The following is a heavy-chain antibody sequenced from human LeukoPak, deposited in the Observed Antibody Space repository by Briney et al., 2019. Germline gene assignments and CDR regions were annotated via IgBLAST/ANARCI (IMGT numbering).Heavy chain of an antibody. CDR2: ISSSGSPM. CDR3: ARTQRGGSYSDFHY. D-gene: IGHD1-26*01. V-gene: IGHV3-48*03. J-gene: IGHJ4*02. CDR1: GFTFSSYE. Sequence: GGSLRLSCAASGFTFSSYEMNWVRQAPGKGLGWVSYISSSGSPMYYADSVKGRFFISRENAKNSLYLQMNSLRAEDTAVYFCARTQRGGSYSDFHYWGQGTLVTVSS.